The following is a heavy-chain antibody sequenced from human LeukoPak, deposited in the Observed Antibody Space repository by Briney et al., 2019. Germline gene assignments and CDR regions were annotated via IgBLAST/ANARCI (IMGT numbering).Heavy chain of an antibody. V-gene: IGHV4-59*01. J-gene: IGHJ5*02. D-gene: IGHD5-18*01. Sequence: PETPSLTCTVSGGSISSYYWSWIRQPPGKGLEWIGYIYYSGSTNYNPSLKSRVTISVDTSKNQFSLKLSSVTAADTAVYYCAREGNTAMGHRFDPWGQGTLVTVSS. CDR3: AREGNTAMGHRFDP. CDR2: IYYSGST. CDR1: GGSISSYY.